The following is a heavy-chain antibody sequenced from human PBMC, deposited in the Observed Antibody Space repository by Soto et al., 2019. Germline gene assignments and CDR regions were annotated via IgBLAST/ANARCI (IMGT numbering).Heavy chain of an antibody. CDR3: AGTKSAAAGYFQH. V-gene: IGHV1-69*02. D-gene: IGHD6-13*01. J-gene: IGHJ1*01. Sequence: QVQLVQSGAEVQKPGSSVKVSCKASGGTFSSYTISWVRQAPGQGLEWMGRIIPILGIANYAQKFQGRVTLTADKSTSTAYMELSSLRSEDTAVYYCAGTKSAAAGYFQHWGQGTLVTVSS. CDR2: IIPILGIA. CDR1: GGTFSSYT.